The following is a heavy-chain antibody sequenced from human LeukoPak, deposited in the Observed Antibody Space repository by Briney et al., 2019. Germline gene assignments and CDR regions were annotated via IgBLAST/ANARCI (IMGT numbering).Heavy chain of an antibody. CDR2: IHYSGTT. V-gene: IGHV4-39*01. CDR1: GDSITSGGYY. CDR3: AKNTGSSYY. Sequence: SQTLSLTCTVSGDSITSGGYYWNWIRQPPGKGLEWIGNIHYSGTTYYNPSLKSRVTISVDTSKNQFSLKLTSVTDADTALYYCAKNTGSSYYWGQGILVTVSS. J-gene: IGHJ4*02. D-gene: IGHD2/OR15-2a*01.